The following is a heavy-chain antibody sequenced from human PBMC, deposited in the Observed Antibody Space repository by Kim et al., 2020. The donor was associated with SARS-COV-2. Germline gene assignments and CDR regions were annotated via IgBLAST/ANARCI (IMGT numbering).Heavy chain of an antibody. Sequence: SETLSLTCTVSGGSISSYYWSWIRQPPGKGLECIGYIYYSGSTNYNPSLKSRVTISVDTSKNQFSLKLSSVTAADTAVYYCARLAVGIAARPAWFDPWGQGTLVTVSS. J-gene: IGHJ5*02. V-gene: IGHV4-59*08. CDR2: IYYSGST. CDR3: ARLAVGIAARPAWFDP. CDR1: GGSISSYY. D-gene: IGHD6-6*01.